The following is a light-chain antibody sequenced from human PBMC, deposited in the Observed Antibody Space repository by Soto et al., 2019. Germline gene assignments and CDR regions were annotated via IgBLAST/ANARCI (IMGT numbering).Light chain of an antibody. J-gene: IGKJ5*01. CDR2: GAS. CDR1: QSVSSSY. V-gene: IGKV3-20*01. CDR3: QQYDSSLLT. Sequence: EIVLTQSPGTLSLSPGERATLSCRASQSVSSSYLAWYQQKPGQAPRLLLYGASSRATGIPDRFSGSGSGTDFTLTISRLEPEDFAVYYCQQYDSSLLTFGQGTRLEIK.